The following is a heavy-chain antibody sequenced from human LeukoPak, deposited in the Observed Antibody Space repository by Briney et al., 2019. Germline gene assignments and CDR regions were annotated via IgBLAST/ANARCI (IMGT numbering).Heavy chain of an antibody. D-gene: IGHD2-2*01. V-gene: IGHV3-23*01. J-gene: IGHJ4*02. CDR2: ISGSGGST. CDR1: GFTFSSYA. CDR3: AKDAPVNIVVVPAANS. Sequence: GGSLRLSCAASGFTFSSYAMSWVRQAPGKGLEWVSAISGSGGSTYYADSVKGRFTTSRDNSKNTQYLQMNSLRAEDTAVYYCAKDAPVNIVVVPAANSWGQGTLVTVSS.